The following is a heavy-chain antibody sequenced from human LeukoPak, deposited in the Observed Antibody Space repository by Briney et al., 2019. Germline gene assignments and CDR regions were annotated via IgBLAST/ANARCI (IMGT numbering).Heavy chain of an antibody. Sequence: SETLSLTCTVSGGSFSSGSYYWSWIRQPPGKGLEWIGYIYYSGSTNYNPSLKSRVTISVDTSKNQFSLKLSSVTAADTAVYYCAREPVEMATITFIDYWGQGTLVTVSS. CDR2: IYYSGST. CDR3: AREPVEMATITFIDY. CDR1: GGSFSSGSYY. J-gene: IGHJ4*02. V-gene: IGHV4-61*01. D-gene: IGHD5-24*01.